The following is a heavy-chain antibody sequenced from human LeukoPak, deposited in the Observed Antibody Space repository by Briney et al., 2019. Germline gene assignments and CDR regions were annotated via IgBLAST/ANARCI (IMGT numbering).Heavy chain of an antibody. V-gene: IGHV4-39*07. Sequence: SETLSLTCTVSGGSISCGGYYWSWIRQPPGKGLEWIGEINHSGSTNYNPSLKSRVTISVDTSKNQFSLKLSSVTAADTAVYYCARRWVTTGYFDYWGQGTLVTVSS. J-gene: IGHJ4*02. CDR1: GGSISCGGYY. CDR3: ARRWVTTGYFDY. CDR2: INHSGST. D-gene: IGHD4-17*01.